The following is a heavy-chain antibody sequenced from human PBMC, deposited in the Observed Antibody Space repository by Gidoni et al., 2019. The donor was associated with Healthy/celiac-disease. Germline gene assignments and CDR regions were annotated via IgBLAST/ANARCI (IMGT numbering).Heavy chain of an antibody. V-gene: IGHV3-11*05. CDR3: ARELNDGDSDNWFDP. CDR2: ISSRSRYT. J-gene: IGHJ5*02. CDR1: GFTFSDYY. Sequence: QVQLVESGGGLVKPGGSLRLSCAASGFTFSDYYMRWIRQAPGKGREWVSDISSRSRYTNNTDAVKGRCTISRDNAKNSLYLQMNSLRAEDTAVYYCARELNDGDSDNWFDPWGQGTLVTVSS. D-gene: IGHD1-1*01.